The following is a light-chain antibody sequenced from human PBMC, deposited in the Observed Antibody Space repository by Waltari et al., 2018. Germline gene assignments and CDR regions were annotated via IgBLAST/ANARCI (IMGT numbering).Light chain of an antibody. CDR3: QQFNNAWA. V-gene: IGKV1-33*01. Sequence: DTQMTQSPASLSASVGDTVTITCQASQDISTFLVGYQQKPGKAPELLISDASILEPGVPSRFRGSGSGSHFTLTISGLQPEDIATYYCQQFNNAWAFGPGSKV. CDR2: DAS. J-gene: IGKJ1*01. CDR1: QDISTF.